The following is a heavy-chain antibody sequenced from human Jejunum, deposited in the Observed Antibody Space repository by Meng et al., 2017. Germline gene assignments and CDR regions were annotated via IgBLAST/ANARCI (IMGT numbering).Heavy chain of an antibody. CDR1: GFSINPYP. CDR2: ISPNSDRA. Sequence: GESLKISCVASGFSINPYPIHWVRQTPEKGLESVSAISPNSDRAYYADSVKGRFTISRDNSKNTVYLQMGSLRIEDTAVYYCAKEEKGYYDFWGQGTLVTVSS. CDR3: AKEEKGYYDF. J-gene: IGHJ4*02. V-gene: IGHV3-64*02. D-gene: IGHD3-22*01.